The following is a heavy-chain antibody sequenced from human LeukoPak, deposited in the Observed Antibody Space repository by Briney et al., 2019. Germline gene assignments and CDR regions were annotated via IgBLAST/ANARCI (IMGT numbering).Heavy chain of an antibody. CDR2: IWYDGSNK. CDR1: GFTFSSYG. Sequence: PGGSLRLSCAASGFTFSSYGMHWVRQAPGKGLEWVAVIWYDGSNKYYADSVKGRFTISRDNSKNTLYLQMTSLRAEDTAVYYCARIGVPYSHVYGMDVWGQGTTVTVSS. CDR3: ARIGVPYSHVYGMDV. V-gene: IGHV3-33*01. J-gene: IGHJ6*02. D-gene: IGHD2-15*01.